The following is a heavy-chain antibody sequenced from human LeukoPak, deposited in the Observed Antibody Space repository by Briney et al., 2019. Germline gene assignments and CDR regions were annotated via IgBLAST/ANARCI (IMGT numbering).Heavy chain of an antibody. V-gene: IGHV3-23*01. CDR2: ISGSGVTT. Sequence: GGSLRLSCAASGFTFNNFPMSWVRQVPGKGLEWVSSISGSGVTTYYAGSVRGRFTISRDNAKKTLFLHMRSLRAEDTALYYCAKDGYFHDSSGYSYFDSWGQGILVSVSS. J-gene: IGHJ4*02. CDR1: GFTFNNFP. D-gene: IGHD3-22*01. CDR3: AKDGYFHDSSGYSYFDS.